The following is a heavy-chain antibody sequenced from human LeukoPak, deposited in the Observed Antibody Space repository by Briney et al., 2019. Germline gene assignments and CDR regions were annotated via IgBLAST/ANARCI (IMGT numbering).Heavy chain of an antibody. D-gene: IGHD5-18*01. J-gene: IGHJ4*02. CDR1: GFTFTDYY. V-gene: IGHV1-69-2*01. CDR3: ARATRRYSYDLGY. Sequence: GASVKVSCKASGFTFTDYYMHWVQQAPGKGLEWMGRVDPEDGETIYAEKFQGRVTITADTSTDTAYMELSSLRSEDTAVYYCARATRRYSYDLGYWGQGTLVTVSS. CDR2: VDPEDGET.